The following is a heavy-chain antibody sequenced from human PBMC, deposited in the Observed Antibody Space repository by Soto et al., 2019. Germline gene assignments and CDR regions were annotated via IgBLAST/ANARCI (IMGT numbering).Heavy chain of an antibody. CDR1: GGPFSGYY. D-gene: IGHD6-19*01. J-gene: IGHJ4*02. CDR3: ARGQRRGGSSGWSL. Sequence: QVQLQQWGAGQLKPSETLSLTCAVHGESFSGYGGPFSGYYWSWIRQTPGNGLEWMGESNHRGSANYKPSLKSRVTISVDTSKNQFSLNLNSVTAAATAVYYCARGQRRGGSSGWSLWGQGTLVTVSS. V-gene: IGHV4-34*02. CDR2: SNHRGSA.